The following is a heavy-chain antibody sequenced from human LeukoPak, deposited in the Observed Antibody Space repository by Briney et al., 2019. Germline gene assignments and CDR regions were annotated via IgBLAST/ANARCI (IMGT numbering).Heavy chain of an antibody. CDR2: ISSSSSTI. CDR3: ARYTSGWYYFDY. CDR1: GFTFSSYT. Sequence: GGSLRLSCAASGFTFSSYTMNWVRQAPGKGLEWVSYISSSSSTIYYADSVKGRFTISRGYAKNSLYLQVNSLRDEDTAVYYCARYTSGWYYFDYWGQGTLVTVSS. D-gene: IGHD6-19*01. V-gene: IGHV3-48*02. J-gene: IGHJ4*02.